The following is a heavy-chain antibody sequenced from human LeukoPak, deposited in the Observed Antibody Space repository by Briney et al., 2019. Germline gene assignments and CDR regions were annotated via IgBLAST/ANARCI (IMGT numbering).Heavy chain of an antibody. Sequence: SQTLSLTCTVSGDSLTSGSRYWSWIRQPAGKGLEWIGHFYSSTRTTYNPSIESRVTISGDTAKNQFSLKLDSVTAADTAVYFCARCMSELDYGDYAYCYHMDVWGKGTTVTVSS. V-gene: IGHV4-61*09. CDR3: ARCMSELDYGDYAYCYHMDV. CDR2: FYSSTRT. J-gene: IGHJ6*04. CDR1: GDSLTSGSRY. D-gene: IGHD4-17*01.